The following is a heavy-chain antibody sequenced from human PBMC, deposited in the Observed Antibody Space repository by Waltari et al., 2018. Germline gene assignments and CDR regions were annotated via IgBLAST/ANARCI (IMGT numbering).Heavy chain of an antibody. Sequence: EVQLVESGGGLVKPGGSLRLSCAASGFTFSSYSMNWVRQAPGKGLGWVSSISSSSGYIYYADSVKGRFTISRDNAKNSLYLQMNSLRAEDTAVYYCARDAYGSGSSVDYWGQGTLVTVSS. V-gene: IGHV3-21*01. CDR3: ARDAYGSGSSVDY. CDR1: GFTFSSYS. CDR2: ISSSSGYI. J-gene: IGHJ4*02. D-gene: IGHD3-10*01.